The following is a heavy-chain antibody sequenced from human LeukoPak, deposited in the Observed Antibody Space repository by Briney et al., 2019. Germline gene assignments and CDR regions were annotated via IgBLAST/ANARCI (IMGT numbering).Heavy chain of an antibody. V-gene: IGHV1-69*05. Sequence: GALVKVSCKASGGTFSSYAISWVRQAPGQGLEWMGRIIPIFGTANYAQKFQGRVTITTDESTSTAYMELSSLRSEDTAVYYCARVAPLGYCSGGSCHNWSDPWGQGTLVTVSS. CDR1: GGTFSSYA. CDR2: IIPIFGTA. CDR3: ARVAPLGYCSGGSCHNWSDP. J-gene: IGHJ5*02. D-gene: IGHD2-15*01.